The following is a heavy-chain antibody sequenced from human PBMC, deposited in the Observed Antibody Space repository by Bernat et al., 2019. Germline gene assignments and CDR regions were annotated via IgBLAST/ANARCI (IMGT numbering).Heavy chain of an antibody. CDR1: GYTFTTYA. J-gene: IGHJ4*02. V-gene: IGHV7-4-1*02. CDR3: VRGEGRGLTY. D-gene: IGHD3-10*01. Sequence: QVQLVQSGSELKKPGASVKVSCKASGYTFTTYAMNWVRQAPGQGLEWIGWINTNTGNPTYVQGFTGRFVFSLDTSVTTAYLQISSLKPEDTAVYYWVRGEGRGLTYWGQGTLVTVSS. CDR2: INTNTGNP.